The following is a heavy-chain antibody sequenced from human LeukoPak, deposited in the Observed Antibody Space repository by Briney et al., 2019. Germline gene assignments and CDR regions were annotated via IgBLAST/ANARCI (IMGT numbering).Heavy chain of an antibody. Sequence: GGSLRLSCAASGFTFRNYNMNWVRQAPGKGLEWVSVIYSGGNTYYAGSMKGRFTISRDNSKNTLYLQMNSLRAEDTAVYYCARGGSNYYFYGMDVWGQGTTVTVSS. D-gene: IGHD5/OR15-5a*01. V-gene: IGHV3-53*01. CDR3: ARGGSNYYFYGMDV. CDR1: GFTFRNYN. J-gene: IGHJ6*02. CDR2: IYSGGNT.